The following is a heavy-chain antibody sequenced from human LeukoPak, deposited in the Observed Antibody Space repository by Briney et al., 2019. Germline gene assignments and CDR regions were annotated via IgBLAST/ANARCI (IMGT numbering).Heavy chain of an antibody. J-gene: IGHJ5*02. CDR2: IYPGDSDT. Sequence: GESLKISCKGSGYSFTSYWIGWVRQMPGKGVEWMGIIYPGDSDTRYSPSFQGQVTISADKSISTAYLQWSSLKASDTAMYYCARLTKSPSCGGDCYSNWFDPWGQGTLVTVSS. CDR1: GYSFTSYW. D-gene: IGHD2-21*02. CDR3: ARLTKSPSCGGDCYSNWFDP. V-gene: IGHV5-51*01.